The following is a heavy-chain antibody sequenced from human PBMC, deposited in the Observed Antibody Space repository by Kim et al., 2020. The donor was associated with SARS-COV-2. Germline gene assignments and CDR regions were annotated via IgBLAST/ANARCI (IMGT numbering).Heavy chain of an antibody. Sequence: SETLSLTCTVSGGSISSYYWSWIRQPPGKGLEWIGYIYYSGSTNYNPSLKSRVTISVDTSKNQFSLKLSSVTAADTAVYYCARTYYDYVWGSYPEAWGQGTLVTVSS. CDR1: GGSISSYY. CDR2: IYYSGST. D-gene: IGHD3-16*02. V-gene: IGHV4-59*01. CDR3: ARTYYDYVWGSYPEA. J-gene: IGHJ5*02.